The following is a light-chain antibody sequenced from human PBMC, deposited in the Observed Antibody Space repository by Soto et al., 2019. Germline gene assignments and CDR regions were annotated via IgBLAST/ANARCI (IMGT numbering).Light chain of an antibody. CDR3: AAWDDSLNGPV. V-gene: IGLV1-44*01. CDR1: SSNIGSNT. CDR2: SLN. J-gene: IGLJ1*01. Sequence: HSALTQPPSASGTPGQRVTISCSGSSSNIGSNTVNWYQQLPGTAPKLLIFSLNQRPSGVPDRFSGSKSGTSASLAISGLQSEDEADYYCAAWDDSLNGPVFGTGTKLTVL.